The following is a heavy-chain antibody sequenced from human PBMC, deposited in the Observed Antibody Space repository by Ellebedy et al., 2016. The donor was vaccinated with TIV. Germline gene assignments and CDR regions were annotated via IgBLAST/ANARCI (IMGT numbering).Heavy chain of an antibody. Sequence: GGSLRLSCAASGFIFGNYFMNWVRQAPGKGLEWVSTISGSGDNTYFADSVKGRFTISRDNSKNTLYLQMNSLRAEDTAVYYCARGISTAGTSLHYWGQGTLVTVSS. CDR3: ARGISTAGTSLHY. CDR2: ISGSGDNT. V-gene: IGHV3-23*01. CDR1: GFIFGNYF. J-gene: IGHJ4*02. D-gene: IGHD6-13*01.